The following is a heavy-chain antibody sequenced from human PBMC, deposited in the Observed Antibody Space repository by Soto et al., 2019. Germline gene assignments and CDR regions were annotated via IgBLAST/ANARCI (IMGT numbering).Heavy chain of an antibody. CDR2: ISGSGGYT. CDR1: GFTFSSYA. V-gene: IGHV3-23*01. CDR3: AKGGTSYNWFDL. J-gene: IGHJ5*02. D-gene: IGHD2-8*01. Sequence: EVQLLESGGGLVQPGGSLRLSCAASGFTFSSYAMSWVRQAPGKGLEWVSTISGSGGYTYYADSVKGRFTISIDNSKNTLYLQMNSLRAEDTAVYYCAKGGTSYNWFDLWGQGTLVTVSS.